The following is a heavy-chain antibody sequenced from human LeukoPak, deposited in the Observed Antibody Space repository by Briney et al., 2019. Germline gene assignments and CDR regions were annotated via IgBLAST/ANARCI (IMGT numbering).Heavy chain of an antibody. CDR3: ARDLIGYQLLFGMGGFDY. CDR1: GYTFTSYY. CDR2: INPSGGST. V-gene: IGHV1-46*01. D-gene: IGHD2-2*01. J-gene: IGHJ4*02. Sequence: ASVKVSCKASGYTFTSYYMHWVRQAPGQGLEWMGIINPSGGSTSYAQKFQGRVTMTRDTSTSTVYMELSSLRSEDTAVYYCARDLIGYQLLFGMGGFDYWGQGTLVTVSS.